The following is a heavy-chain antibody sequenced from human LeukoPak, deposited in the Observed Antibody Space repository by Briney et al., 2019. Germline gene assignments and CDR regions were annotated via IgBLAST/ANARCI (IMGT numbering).Heavy chain of an antibody. V-gene: IGHV4-4*07. D-gene: IGHD3-3*01. CDR3: ARGAIFGVVIKRMGDYFDY. J-gene: IGHJ4*02. Sequence: SETLSLTCTVSGGAISSYYWSWIRHPAGKGLEWIGRINTSGSTNYTPSLKSRATMSVDTSKNQFSLKLSSVTAADTAVYYCARGAIFGVVIKRMGDYFDYWGQGTLVTVSS. CDR2: INTSGST. CDR1: GGAISSYY.